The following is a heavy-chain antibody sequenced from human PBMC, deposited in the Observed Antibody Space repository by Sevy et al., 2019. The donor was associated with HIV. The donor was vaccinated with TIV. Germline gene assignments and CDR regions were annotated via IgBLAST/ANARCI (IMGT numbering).Heavy chain of an antibody. Sequence: GGSRLSCAASGFTFSSYSMNWVRQATGKGLEWVSSISSSSSYIYYADSVKGRFTISRDNAKNSLYLQMNSLRAEDTAVYYCAREGEMATLDYWGQGTLVTVSS. CDR2: ISSSSSYI. J-gene: IGHJ4*02. D-gene: IGHD3-16*01. V-gene: IGHV3-21*01. CDR1: GFTFSSYS. CDR3: AREGEMATLDY.